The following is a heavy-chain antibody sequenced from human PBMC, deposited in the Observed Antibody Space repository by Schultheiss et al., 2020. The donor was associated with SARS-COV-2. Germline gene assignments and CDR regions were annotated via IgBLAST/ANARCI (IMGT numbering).Heavy chain of an antibody. J-gene: IGHJ6*02. V-gene: IGHV4-61*08. CDR1: GGSISSGGYY. CDR3: ARALDLQMPLYYYYGMDV. D-gene: IGHD2-2*01. Sequence: SETLSLTYTVSGGSISSGGYYWSWIRQHPGKGLEWIGYISYSWSTNYNPSLKSRVTISVDTSKNQFSLKLSSVTAADTAVYYCARALDLQMPLYYYYGMDVWGQGTTVTVSS. CDR2: ISYSWST.